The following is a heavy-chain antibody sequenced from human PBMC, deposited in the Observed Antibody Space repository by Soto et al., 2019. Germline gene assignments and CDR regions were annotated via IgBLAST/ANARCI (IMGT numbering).Heavy chain of an antibody. J-gene: IGHJ6*03. CDR3: ARDAKVVPASNYYYYYYMDV. Sequence: GGSLRLSCAASGFTFSDYYMSWIRQAPGKGLEWVSYISSSGSTIYYADSVKGRFTISRDNAKNSLYLQMNSLRAEDTAVYYCARDAKVVPASNYYYYYYMDVWGKGTTVTVSS. CDR1: GFTFSDYY. D-gene: IGHD2-2*01. CDR2: ISSSGSTI. V-gene: IGHV3-11*01.